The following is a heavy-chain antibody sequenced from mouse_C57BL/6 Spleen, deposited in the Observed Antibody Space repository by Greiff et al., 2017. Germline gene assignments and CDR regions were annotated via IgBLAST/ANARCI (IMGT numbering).Heavy chain of an antibody. Sequence: EVKLVESGPELVKPGASVKIPCKASGYTFTDYNMDWVKQSHGKSLEWIGDINPNNGGTIYNQKFKGKATLTVDKSSSTAYMELRSLTSEDTAVYYCAIYYGNYEGYFDGWGTGTTVTVSS. CDR1: GYTFTDYN. D-gene: IGHD2-1*01. V-gene: IGHV1-18*01. J-gene: IGHJ1*03. CDR2: INPNNGGT. CDR3: AIYYGNYEGYFDG.